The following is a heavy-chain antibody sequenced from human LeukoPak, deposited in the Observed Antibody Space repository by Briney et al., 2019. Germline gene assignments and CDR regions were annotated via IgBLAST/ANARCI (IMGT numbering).Heavy chain of an antibody. D-gene: IGHD3-3*01. Sequence: SETLSLTCAVSGYSISSGYYWGWIRQPPGKGLEWIGSIYHTGITSYNPSLKSRVTISADTSKNQFSLNLTSVTAAETAVYYCARDGGVLRFLEWLYAFDIWGQGTMVIVSS. CDR2: IYHTGIT. J-gene: IGHJ3*02. CDR1: GYSISSGYY. V-gene: IGHV4-38-2*02. CDR3: ARDGGVLRFLEWLYAFDI.